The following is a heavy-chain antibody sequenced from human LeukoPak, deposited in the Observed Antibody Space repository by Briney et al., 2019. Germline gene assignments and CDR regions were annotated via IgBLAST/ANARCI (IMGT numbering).Heavy chain of an antibody. V-gene: IGHV3-15*01. CDR3: TTLLGYCSSTSCQRPYYYYGMDV. D-gene: IGHD2-2*01. Sequence: GESLRLSCAASGFTFSNAWMSWVRQAPGKGLEWVGRIKSKTDGGTTDYAAPVKGRFTISRDDSKNTLYLQMNSLKTEDTAVYYCTTLLGYCSSTSCQRPYYYYGMDVWGQGTTVTVSS. CDR1: GFTFSNAW. J-gene: IGHJ6*02. CDR2: IKSKTDGGTT.